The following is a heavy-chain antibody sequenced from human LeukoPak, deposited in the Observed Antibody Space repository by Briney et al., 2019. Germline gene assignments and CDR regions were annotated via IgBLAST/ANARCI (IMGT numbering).Heavy chain of an antibody. CDR1: GYIFTSYG. D-gene: IGHD6-6*01. V-gene: IGHV1-18*01. J-gene: IGHJ5*02. CDR3: ARDRLNRFDP. Sequence: ASVKVSCKASGYIFTSYGISWVRQAPGQGLGWMGWISGYSGDTSYSQKFQGRVTMTRDTSTSTAYMELRSLRSDDTALYYCARDRLNRFDPWGQGTLVTVSS. CDR2: ISGYSGDT.